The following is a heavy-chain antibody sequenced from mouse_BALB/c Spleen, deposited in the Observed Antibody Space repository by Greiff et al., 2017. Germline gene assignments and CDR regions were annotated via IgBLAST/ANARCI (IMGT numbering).Heavy chain of an antibody. CDR1: GFTFSDYY. CDR2: ISDGGSYT. D-gene: IGHD2-14*01. J-gene: IGHJ3*01. V-gene: IGHV5-4*02. Sequence: QRVESGGGLVKPGGSLKLSCAASGFTFSDYYMYWVRQTPEKRLEWVATISDGGSYTYYPDSVKGRFTISRDNAKNNLYLQMSSLKSEDTAMYYCAREDYRPAYWGQGTLVTVSA. CDR3: AREDYRPAY.